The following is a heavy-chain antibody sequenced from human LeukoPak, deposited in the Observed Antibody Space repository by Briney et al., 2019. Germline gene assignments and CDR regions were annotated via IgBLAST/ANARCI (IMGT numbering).Heavy chain of an antibody. CDR2: VNLQGST. J-gene: IGHJ4*02. Sequence: PSGTLSLTCGVSGGSISNTNWWTWFRQPPGKGLEWIGEVNLQGSTNYNPSLKSRVAISVDKSENHISLKLTSVTAADTAVYFCAKHSNSPHVNTRIGFWGQGTVVIVSS. D-gene: IGHD6-6*01. CDR1: GGSISNTNW. CDR3: AKHSNSPHVNTRIGF. V-gene: IGHV4-4*02.